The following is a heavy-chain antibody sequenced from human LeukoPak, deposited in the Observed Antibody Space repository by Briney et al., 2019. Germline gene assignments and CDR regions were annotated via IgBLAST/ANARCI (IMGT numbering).Heavy chain of an antibody. V-gene: IGHV4-34*01. Sequence: SETLSLTCAVYGGSFSGYYWSWIRQPPGKGLEWIGEINHSGSTNYNPSLKSRVTISVDTSKNQFSLKLSSMTAADTAVYYCARTPGPVEFDSWGQGTLVTVSS. CDR3: ARTPGPVEFDS. CDR2: INHSGST. J-gene: IGHJ4*02. D-gene: IGHD4-23*01. CDR1: GGSFSGYY.